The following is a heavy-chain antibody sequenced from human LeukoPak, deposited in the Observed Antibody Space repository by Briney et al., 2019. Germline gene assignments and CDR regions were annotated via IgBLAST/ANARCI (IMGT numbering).Heavy chain of an antibody. D-gene: IGHD5-18*01. V-gene: IGHV4-39*07. Sequence: SETLSLTCTVSGGSISSSSYYWGWIRQPPGKGLEWIGSIYYSGSTYYNPSLKSRVTISVDTSKNQFSLKLSSVTAADTAVYYCARDPSSGYSYGRSFGYWGQGTLVTVSS. CDR2: IYYSGST. J-gene: IGHJ4*02. CDR3: ARDPSSGYSYGRSFGY. CDR1: GGSISSSSYY.